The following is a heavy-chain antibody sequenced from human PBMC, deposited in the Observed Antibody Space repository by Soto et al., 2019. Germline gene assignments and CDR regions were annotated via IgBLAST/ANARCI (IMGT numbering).Heavy chain of an antibody. J-gene: IGHJ4*02. V-gene: IGHV4-34*01. Sequence: QVQLQQWGAGLFKPSETLSLTCAVYGGSFSGYYWSWIRQPPGKGLEWIGEINHSGSTNYNPSLKSRVTISVDTSKNQFSLKLSSVTAADTAVYYCARGMWSGSYYIDYWGQGTLVTVSS. CDR1: GGSFSGYY. CDR3: ARGMWSGSYYIDY. CDR2: INHSGST. D-gene: IGHD3-10*01.